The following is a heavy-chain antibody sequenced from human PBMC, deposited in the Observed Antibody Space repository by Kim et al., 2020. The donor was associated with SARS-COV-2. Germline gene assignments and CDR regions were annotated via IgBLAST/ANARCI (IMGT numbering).Heavy chain of an antibody. CDR3: ARDFYVAIGYSNYFDY. J-gene: IGHJ4*02. CDR2: ISSSSSYI. D-gene: IGHD3-22*01. CDR1: GFTFSSYS. Sequence: GGSLRLSCAASGFTFSSYSMNWVRQAPGQGLEWVSSISSSSSYIYYADSVKGRFTISRDNAKNSLYLQMNSLRAEDTAVYYCARDFYVAIGYSNYFDYWGQGTLVTVSS. V-gene: IGHV3-21*01.